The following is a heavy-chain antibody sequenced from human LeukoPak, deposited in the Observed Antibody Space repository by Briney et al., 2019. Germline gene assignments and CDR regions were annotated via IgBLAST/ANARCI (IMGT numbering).Heavy chain of an antibody. CDR3: ARGLQYQLLKALRYYYMDV. Sequence: SVKVSCKASGGTFSSHAIAWARQAPGQGPEWMGGIIPISGTADYAQKFQGRVTITTDQSTSTAYMELSSLTSDDTAVYYCARGLQYQLLKALRYYYMDVWGEGTTVTVSS. CDR1: GGTFSSHA. D-gene: IGHD2-2*01. J-gene: IGHJ6*03. CDR2: IIPISGTA. V-gene: IGHV1-69*05.